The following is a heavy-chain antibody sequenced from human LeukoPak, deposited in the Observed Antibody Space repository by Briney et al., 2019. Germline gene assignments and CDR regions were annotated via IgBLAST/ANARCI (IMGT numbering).Heavy chain of an antibody. D-gene: IGHD3-10*01. V-gene: IGHV4-39*01. Sequence: SETLSLTCTVSGGSITSGSYYRGWIRQPPGKGLEWIGSIYYSGSTYYNPPLKSRVTISVDTSKNQFSLKLSSVTAADTAVYYCARSAGAGSYAWFDPWGQGTQVTVSS. CDR2: IYYSGST. CDR3: ARSAGAGSYAWFDP. J-gene: IGHJ5*02. CDR1: GGSITSGSYY.